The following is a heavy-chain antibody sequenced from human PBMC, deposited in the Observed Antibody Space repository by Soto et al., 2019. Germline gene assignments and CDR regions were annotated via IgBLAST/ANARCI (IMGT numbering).Heavy chain of an antibody. CDR1: GFTFTSSA. J-gene: IGHJ4*02. Sequence: QMQLVQSGPEVKKPGTSVKVSCKASGFTFTSSAVQWVRQARGQRLEWIGWIVVGSGNTNYAQKFQERVTITRDMSTSTAYMELSSLRSEATAEDYSAAGKGLSQQGVLGGDYWGQGTLVTVSS. D-gene: IGHD3-16*01. V-gene: IGHV1-58*01. CDR2: IVVGSGNT. CDR3: AAGKGLSQQGVLGGDY.